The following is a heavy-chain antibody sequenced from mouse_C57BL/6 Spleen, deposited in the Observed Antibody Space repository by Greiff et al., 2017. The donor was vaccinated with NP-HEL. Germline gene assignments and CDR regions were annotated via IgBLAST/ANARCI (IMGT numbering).Heavy chain of an antibody. CDR2: ISYDGSN. D-gene: IGHD2-1*01. V-gene: IGHV3-6*01. J-gene: IGHJ2*01. CDR3: ARWEIYYGNPYYFDY. Sequence: VQLQQSGPGLVKPSQSLSLTCSVTGYSITSGYYWNWIRQFPGNKLEWMGYISYDGSNNYNPSLKNRISITRDTSKNQFFLKLNSVTTEDTATYYCARWEIYYGNPYYFDYWGQGTTLTVSS. CDR1: GYSITSGYY.